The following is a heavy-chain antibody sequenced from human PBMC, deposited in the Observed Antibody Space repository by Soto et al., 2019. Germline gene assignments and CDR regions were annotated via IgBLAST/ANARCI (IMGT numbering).Heavy chain of an antibody. D-gene: IGHD3-9*01. CDR2: ISYEGSNK. CDR3: ARELDSYYFDY. Sequence: QVQLVESGGGVVQPGRSLRLSCAASGFTFSSYAMHWVRQAPGKGREWVAVISYEGSNKYYADSVKGRFTISRDNSKNTLYLQMNSLRAEDTAVYYCARELDSYYFDYWGQGTLVTVSS. J-gene: IGHJ4*02. CDR1: GFTFSSYA. V-gene: IGHV3-30-3*01.